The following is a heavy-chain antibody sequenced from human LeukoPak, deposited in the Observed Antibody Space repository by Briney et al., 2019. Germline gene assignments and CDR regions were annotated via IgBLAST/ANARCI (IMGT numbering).Heavy chain of an antibody. CDR2: INHSGST. V-gene: IGHV4-34*01. D-gene: IGHD6-13*01. CDR3: ARGYSSTDTANWFDP. CDR1: GVSFSGYY. Sequence: PSETLSLTCAVYGVSFSGYYWSWIRQPPGKGLEWIGEINHSGSTNYNPSLKSRVTISVDTSKNQFSLKLSSVTAADTAVYYCARGYSSTDTANWFDPWGQGTLVTVSS. J-gene: IGHJ5*02.